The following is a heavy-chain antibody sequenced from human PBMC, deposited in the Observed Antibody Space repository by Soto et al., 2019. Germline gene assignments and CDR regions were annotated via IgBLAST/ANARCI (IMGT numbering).Heavy chain of an antibody. J-gene: IGHJ3*02. Sequence: GGSLRLSCAASEFTFSNYAMTWIRQAPGKGPEWVSTVTADGGTYYADSVKGRFAMSRDTSENTLYLQMNSLGAEDTAAYYCAPHVSCSGGSCQYDAFAIRGQGTMVTVSS. D-gene: IGHD2-15*01. CDR3: APHVSCSGGSCQYDAFAI. CDR1: EFTFSNYA. CDR2: VTADGGT. V-gene: IGHV3-23*01.